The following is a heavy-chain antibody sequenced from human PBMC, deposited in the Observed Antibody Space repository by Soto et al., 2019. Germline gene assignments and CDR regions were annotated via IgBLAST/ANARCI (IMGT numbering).Heavy chain of an antibody. D-gene: IGHD3-3*01. CDR1: GFTFSSYA. CDR3: ATDGTIFGLVIDAFDN. Sequence: GGSLRLSCAASGFTFSSYAMHWVRQAPGKGLERVAVISYDGSNKYYADPVKGRFTISRDNSTNTLYLQMNSLRAEDTAVYYFATDGTIFGLVIDAFDNWGQGTMVTVSS. J-gene: IGHJ3*02. V-gene: IGHV3-30-3*01. CDR2: ISYDGSNK.